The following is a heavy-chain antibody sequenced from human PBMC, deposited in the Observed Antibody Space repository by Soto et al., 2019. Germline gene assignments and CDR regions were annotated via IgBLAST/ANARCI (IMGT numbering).Heavy chain of an antibody. CDR1: GGSISSYY. D-gene: IGHD2-15*01. V-gene: IGHV4-59*12. J-gene: IGHJ4*02. CDR3: ARELRTGYFDY. CDR2: IYYSGST. Sequence: PSETLSLTCIVSGGSISSYYWSWIRQPPGKGLEWIGYIYYSGSTNYNPSLKSRVTISVDTSKNQFSLKLSSVTAADTAVYYCARELRTGYFDYWGQGTLVTVSS.